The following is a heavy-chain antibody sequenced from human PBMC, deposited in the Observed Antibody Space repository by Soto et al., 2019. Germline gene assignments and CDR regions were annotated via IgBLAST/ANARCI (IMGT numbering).Heavy chain of an antibody. V-gene: IGHV1-18*01. Sequence: QVQLVQSGAEVKKPGASVKVSCKASGYTFTSYGISWVRQAPGQGLEWMGWISGYNGNTKYAQKLQGRVTMTTDTSTSTGYMELRSLRSDDTAVDYCARDLGGQIVDYWGQGTLVTVSS. CDR2: ISGYNGNT. CDR1: GYTFTSYG. CDR3: ARDLGGQIVDY. J-gene: IGHJ4*02. D-gene: IGHD1-26*01.